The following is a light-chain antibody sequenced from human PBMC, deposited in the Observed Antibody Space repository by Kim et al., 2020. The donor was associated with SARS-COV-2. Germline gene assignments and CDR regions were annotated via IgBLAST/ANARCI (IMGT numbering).Light chain of an antibody. CDR2: QDS. J-gene: IGLJ2*01. V-gene: IGLV3-1*01. CDR3: QAWDSSTVV. CDR1: KLGDKY. Sequence: VSPVQTASIPCSGDKLGDKYACWYQQKPGQSPVLVIYQDSKRPSGIPERFSGSNSGNTATLTISGTQAMDEADYYCQAWDSSTVVFGGGTQLTVL.